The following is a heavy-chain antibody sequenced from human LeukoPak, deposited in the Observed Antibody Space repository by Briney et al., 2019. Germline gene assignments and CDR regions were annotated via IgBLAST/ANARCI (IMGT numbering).Heavy chain of an antibody. CDR2: IFPGDSDT. Sequence: GESLKISCKGSGYSFTSYWIGWVRQMPGKGLEWMGIIFPGDSDTRYSPSFQGQVTISADKSISTAYLQWSSLKASDTAMYYCARLAYCGGDCYSLAYWGQGTLVTVSS. CDR3: ARLAYCGGDCYSLAY. V-gene: IGHV5-51*01. J-gene: IGHJ4*02. D-gene: IGHD2-21*02. CDR1: GYSFTSYW.